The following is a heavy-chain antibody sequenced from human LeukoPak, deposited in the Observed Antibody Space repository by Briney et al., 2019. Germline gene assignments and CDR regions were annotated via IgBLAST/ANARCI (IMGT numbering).Heavy chain of an antibody. CDR2: ISYDGSNK. V-gene: IGHV3-30-3*01. D-gene: IGHD2-15*01. CDR3: AKEARGCSGGSCYSAYYFDY. J-gene: IGHJ4*02. Sequence: PGRSLRLSCAASGFTFSSYAMHWVRQAPGKGLEWVAVISYDGSNKYYADSVKGRFTISRDNSKNTLYLQMNSLRAEDTAVYYCAKEARGCSGGSCYSAYYFDYWGQGTLVTVSS. CDR1: GFTFSSYA.